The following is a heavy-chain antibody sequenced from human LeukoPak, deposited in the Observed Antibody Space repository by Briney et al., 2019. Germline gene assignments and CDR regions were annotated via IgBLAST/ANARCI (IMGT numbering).Heavy chain of an antibody. CDR2: IYYSGSN. Sequence: SQTLSLTSTLPRGSTISGGYYSSSIRQHPRKGLEWIGYIYYSGSNYYNPSLKSRVTISVDTSKNQFSLKLSSVTAAGTAVYYCARADIVATYGYWGQGTLVTVSS. J-gene: IGHJ4*02. V-gene: IGHV4-31*03. CDR1: RGSTISGGYY. CDR3: ARADIVATYGY. D-gene: IGHD5-12*01.